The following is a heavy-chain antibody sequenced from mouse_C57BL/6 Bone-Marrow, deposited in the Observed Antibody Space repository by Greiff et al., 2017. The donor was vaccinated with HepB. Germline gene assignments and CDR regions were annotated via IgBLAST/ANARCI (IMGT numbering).Heavy chain of an antibody. J-gene: IGHJ4*01. V-gene: IGHV14-4*01. CDR2: IDPENGDT. CDR3: TTDYGRDYAMDY. D-gene: IGHD1-1*01. CDR1: GFNIKDDY. Sequence: EVQLQQSGAELVRPGASVKLSCTASGFNIKDDYMHWVKQRPEQGLEWIGWIDPENGDTEYASKFQGKATITADTSSNTAYLQLSSLTSEDTAVYYCTTDYGRDYAMDYWSQGTSVTVSS.